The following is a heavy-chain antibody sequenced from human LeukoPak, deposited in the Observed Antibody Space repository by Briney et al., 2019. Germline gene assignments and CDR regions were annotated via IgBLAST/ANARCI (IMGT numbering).Heavy chain of an antibody. J-gene: IGHJ4*02. CDR1: GFTFSNCG. D-gene: IGHD1-1*01. CDR2: ISYDGSNK. V-gene: IGHV3-30*18. CDR3: AKDSRTRVKDFDY. Sequence: GSLRLSCAASGFTFSNCGMHWVRQAPGKGLEWVAVISYDGSNKYYADSVKGRFTISRDNSKNTLYLQINSLRAEDTAVYYCAKDSRTRVKDFDYWGQGTLVTVSS.